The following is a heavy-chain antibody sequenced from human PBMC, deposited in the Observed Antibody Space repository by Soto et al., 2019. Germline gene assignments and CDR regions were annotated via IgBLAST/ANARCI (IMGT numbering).Heavy chain of an antibody. J-gene: IGHJ6*02. CDR1: GYTFSSYD. CDR3: AREEGYCDIKA. CDR2: ISPYNGKT. V-gene: IGHV1-18*01. D-gene: IGHD2-8*02. Sequence: QGQLVQSGAEVKKPGASVKVSCKTAGYTFSSYDIGWVRQAPGQGLEWMGWISPYNGKTNYAQKFQGRVTITTDTSTNTAYMELRGLMSEDTAVYYCAREEGYCDIKAWGQGTTVTVSS.